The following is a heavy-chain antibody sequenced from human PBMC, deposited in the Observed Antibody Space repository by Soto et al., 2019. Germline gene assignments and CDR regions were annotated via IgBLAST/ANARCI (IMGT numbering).Heavy chain of an antibody. D-gene: IGHD2-15*01. V-gene: IGHV1-3*01. Sequence: ASVKVSCKASGYTFTSYTVHWVRQAPGQRLAWMGWINGGNGNTKYSEKFHGRVTIKRDTSASTAYMELSSLRSEDTAVYYCAREVGYCSVCSCYTYFHYWGQGTQVTVSS. CDR1: GYTFTSYT. J-gene: IGHJ1*01. CDR3: AREVGYCSVCSCYTYFHY. CDR2: INGGNGNT.